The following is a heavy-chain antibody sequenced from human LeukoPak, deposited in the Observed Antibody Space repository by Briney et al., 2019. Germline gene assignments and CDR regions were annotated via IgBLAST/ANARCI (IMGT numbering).Heavy chain of an antibody. D-gene: IGHD1-7*01. CDR3: ARGNYVDHGFRLFYV. J-gene: IGHJ2*01. V-gene: IGHV5-51*01. CDR1: GYSFSNYC. CDR2: VYPGDSDT. Sequence: GESLKISCKASGYSFSNYCIGWVRQVPGTGLEWMGIVYPGDSDTRYSPAFQGQVTISADKSVNTAYLQWSSLKAADTATYFCARGNYVDHGFRLFYVWARGTLVIVSS.